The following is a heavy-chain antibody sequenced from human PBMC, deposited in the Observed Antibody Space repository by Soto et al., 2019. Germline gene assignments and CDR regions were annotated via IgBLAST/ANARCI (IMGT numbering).Heavy chain of an antibody. CDR3: ATRYGSGYRAFDY. Sequence: QVQLVQSGAEVKKPGSSVKVSCKASGDTFSSYSINWVRQAPGLGLEWMGRINPILSMSNYAQNFRGRVTIIGDKSTSTASMVLSSLRSEDTAMYYCATRYGSGYRAFDYWGQGALVTVSS. CDR2: INPILSMS. D-gene: IGHD3-10*01. V-gene: IGHV1-69*02. J-gene: IGHJ4*02. CDR1: GDTFSSYS.